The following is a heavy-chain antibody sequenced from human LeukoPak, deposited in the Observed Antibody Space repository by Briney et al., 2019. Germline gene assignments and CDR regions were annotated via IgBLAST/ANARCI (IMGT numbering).Heavy chain of an antibody. CDR2: ITASGTAM. Sequence: QPGGSLRLSCAASGFTFSSYSMNWVRQAPGKGLEWVSHITASGTAMFYADSVKGRFTISRDNAKNSLYLQMNSLRDEDKAVYYCASSGSYRFDYWGQGTLVTVSS. V-gene: IGHV3-48*02. CDR3: ASSGSYRFDY. J-gene: IGHJ4*02. D-gene: IGHD1-26*01. CDR1: GFTFSSYS.